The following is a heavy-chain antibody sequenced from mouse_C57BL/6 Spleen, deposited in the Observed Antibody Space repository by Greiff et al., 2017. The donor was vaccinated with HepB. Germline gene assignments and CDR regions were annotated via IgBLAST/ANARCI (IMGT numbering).Heavy chain of an antibody. V-gene: IGHV15-2*01. CDR2: ILPSIGRT. CDR1: DSEVFPIAY. CDR3: ARRLYYGSSYDWYFDV. Sequence: VQLQQSGSELRSPGSSVKLSCKDFDSEVFPIAYMSWVRQKPGHGFEWIGGILPSIGRTIYGEKFEDKATLDADTLSNTAYLELNSLTSEDSAIYYCARRLYYGSSYDWYFDVWGTGTTVTVSS. J-gene: IGHJ1*03. D-gene: IGHD1-1*01.